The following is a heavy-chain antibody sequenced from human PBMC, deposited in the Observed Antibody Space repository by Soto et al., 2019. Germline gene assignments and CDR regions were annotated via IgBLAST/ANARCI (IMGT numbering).Heavy chain of an antibody. Sequence: QVQLQESGPGLVKPSQTLSLTCTVSGGSISSGGYYWSWIRQHPGKGLEWIGYIYYSGRTYYNPSLKSRVTISVDTSKNQFSLKLSSVTAADTAVYYCAREMVRGVVPRRYDAFDIWGQGTMVTVSS. CDR2: IYYSGRT. V-gene: IGHV4-31*03. D-gene: IGHD3-10*01. CDR3: AREMVRGVVPRRYDAFDI. CDR1: GGSISSGGYY. J-gene: IGHJ3*02.